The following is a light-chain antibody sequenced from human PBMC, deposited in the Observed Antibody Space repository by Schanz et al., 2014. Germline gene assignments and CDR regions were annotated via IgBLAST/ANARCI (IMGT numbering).Light chain of an antibody. CDR3: QQYNSVMYT. CDR2: AAS. CDR1: QGISSY. Sequence: IQLTQSPSSLSASVGDRVTITCRASQGISSYLAWYQQKPGKAPKLLIYAASTLQSGVPSRFSGSGSGTDFTLTISRLHPDDFATYYCQQYNSVMYTFGQGTKLEIK. J-gene: IGKJ2*01. V-gene: IGKV1-9*01.